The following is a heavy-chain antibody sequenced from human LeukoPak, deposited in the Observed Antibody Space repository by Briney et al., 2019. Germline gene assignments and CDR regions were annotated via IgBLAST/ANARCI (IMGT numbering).Heavy chain of an antibody. CDR3: AKVDYDILTGGFDY. CDR1: GFTFSYYT. J-gene: IGHJ4*02. Sequence: SGGSLRLSCAASGFTFSYYTMNWVRQAPGKGLEWVSSISSSSSYIYYTDSVKGRFTISRDNAKNSLYLQMNSLRAEDTAVYYCAKVDYDILTGGFDYWGQGTLVTVSS. D-gene: IGHD3-9*01. CDR2: ISSSSSYI. V-gene: IGHV3-21*04.